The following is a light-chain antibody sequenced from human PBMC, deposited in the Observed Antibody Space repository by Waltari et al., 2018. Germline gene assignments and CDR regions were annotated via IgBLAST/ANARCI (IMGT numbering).Light chain of an antibody. CDR1: ALPNQY. Sequence: SYELPHSPSLSVSPGPTARITCSADALPNQYAYWYQQKPGQAPVLVMYKDSERPSRIPERFSGSSSGTTVTLTITAVQAEDEADYYCHSADNSNSYQVFGGGTKLTVL. J-gene: IGLJ2*01. CDR2: KDS. V-gene: IGLV3-25*03. CDR3: HSADNSNSYQV.